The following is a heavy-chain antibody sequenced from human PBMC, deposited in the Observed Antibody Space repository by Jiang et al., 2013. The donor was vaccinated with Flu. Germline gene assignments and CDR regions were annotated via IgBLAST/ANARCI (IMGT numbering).Heavy chain of an antibody. CDR2: IIPIFGTA. CDR3: ARVGYDFPSFYNWFDP. Sequence: SGAEVKKPGSSVKVSCKASGGTFSSYAISWVRQAPGQGLEWMGGIIPIFGTANYAQKFQGRVTITADESTSTAYMELSSLRSEDTAVYYCARVGYDFPSFYNWFDPWGQGTLVTVSS. D-gene: IGHD3-3*01. J-gene: IGHJ5*02. CDR1: GGTFSSYA. V-gene: IGHV1-69*01.